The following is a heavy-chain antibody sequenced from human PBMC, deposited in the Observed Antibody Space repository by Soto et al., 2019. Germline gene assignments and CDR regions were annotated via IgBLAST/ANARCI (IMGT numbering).Heavy chain of an antibody. CDR2: ISSSNSYI. CDR3: ARGSLGSSWSL. V-gene: IGHV3-21*01. Sequence: PGGSLRLSCAASGFTFSSYSINWVRQAPGKGLEWVSSISSSNSYIYYADSVKGRFTISRANAKNSPYLQMNSLRAEDTAVYYCARGSLGSSWSLWGQGTLVTVSS. CDR1: GFTFSSYS. D-gene: IGHD6-13*01. J-gene: IGHJ4*02.